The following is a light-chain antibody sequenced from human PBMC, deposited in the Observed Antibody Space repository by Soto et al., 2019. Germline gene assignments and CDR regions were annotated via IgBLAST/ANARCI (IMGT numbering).Light chain of an antibody. J-gene: IGKJ1*01. CDR1: QSVSSY. CDR3: QQRSNWPWT. V-gene: IGKV3-11*01. Sequence: EIVLTQSPATLSLSPGERATLSCRASQSVSSYLAWYQQKPGQAPRLLIYDASNRATGIPARFSGSGSGTNFTLPIRSLEPEDFAVYYCQQRSNWPWTFGQGTKV. CDR2: DAS.